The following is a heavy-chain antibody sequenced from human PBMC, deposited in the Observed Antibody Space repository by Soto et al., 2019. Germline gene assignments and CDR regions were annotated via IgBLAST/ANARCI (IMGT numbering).Heavy chain of an antibody. J-gene: IGHJ4*02. V-gene: IGHV3-30*18. CDR2: ISYDGSNK. Sequence: RRLSCAASGFTFSSYGMHWVRQAPGKGLEWVAVISYDGSNKYYADSVKGRFTISRDNSKNTLYLQMNSLRAEDTAVYYCAKEESGWSILDYWGQGTLVTVSS. CDR1: GFTFSSYG. D-gene: IGHD6-19*01. CDR3: AKEESGWSILDY.